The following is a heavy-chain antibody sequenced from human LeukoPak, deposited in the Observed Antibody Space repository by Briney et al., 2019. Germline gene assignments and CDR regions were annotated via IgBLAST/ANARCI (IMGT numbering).Heavy chain of an antibody. CDR1: GFTFSSFG. Sequence: HPGRSLRLSCAASGFTFSSFGMHWVRQAPGKGLEWVSIISYDGINKYFSDSVKGRFTISRDNSKNTLYLQMNSLRREDTAAYYCAKDMDVEAAGFSFDYWGQGTLVTASS. D-gene: IGHD6-13*01. CDR3: AKDMDVEAAGFSFDY. V-gene: IGHV3-30*18. CDR2: ISYDGINK. J-gene: IGHJ4*02.